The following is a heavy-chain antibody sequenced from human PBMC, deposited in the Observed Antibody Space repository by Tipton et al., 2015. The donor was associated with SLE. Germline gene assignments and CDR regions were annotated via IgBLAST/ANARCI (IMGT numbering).Heavy chain of an antibody. CDR3: ARQPYYESPFDY. Sequence: TLSLTCTVSGGSINSGGYYWSWIRQPPGKGLEWIGYFYGGSTSYNPSLRGRVTISGDTSKNQFSLTLNSVTAADTAVYFCARQPYYESPFDYWGQGTLVTVSS. V-gene: IGHV4-61*08. D-gene: IGHD3-22*01. J-gene: IGHJ4*02. CDR1: GGSINSGGYY. CDR2: FYGGST.